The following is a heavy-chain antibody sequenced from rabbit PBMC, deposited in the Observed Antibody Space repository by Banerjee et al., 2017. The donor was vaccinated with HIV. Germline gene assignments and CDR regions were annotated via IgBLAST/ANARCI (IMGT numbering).Heavy chain of an antibody. D-gene: IGHD8-1*01. CDR1: GFSFSSSYD. V-gene: IGHV1S40*01. CDR2: IHTGSSGST. CDR3: ARGPYTEGSYWYIRLDL. Sequence: QSLEESGGDLVKPGASLTLTCTASGFSFSSSYDMCWVRQAPGKGLEWIACIHTGSSGSTYYASWAKGRFTISKTSSTTVDLKMTSLTAADTATYFCARGPYTEGSYWYIRLDLRGPGTLVTVS. J-gene: IGHJ3*01.